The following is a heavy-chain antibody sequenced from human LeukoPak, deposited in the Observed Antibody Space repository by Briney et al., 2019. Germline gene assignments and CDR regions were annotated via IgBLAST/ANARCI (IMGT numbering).Heavy chain of an antibody. J-gene: IGHJ4*02. V-gene: IGHV4-34*01. Sequence: SDTLSLTCAVYGGSFSGYYWSWVREPRGKGLEWIGEINHSGSTNYNPDLKSRVTISVDTSKNQFSLKLSSVTAADTAVYFWAKRGVVIRVILVGFHKEAYYFDSWGQGALVTVSS. CDR3: AKRGVVIRVILVGFHKEAYYFDS. CDR2: INHSGST. CDR1: GGSFSGYY. D-gene: IGHD3-22*01.